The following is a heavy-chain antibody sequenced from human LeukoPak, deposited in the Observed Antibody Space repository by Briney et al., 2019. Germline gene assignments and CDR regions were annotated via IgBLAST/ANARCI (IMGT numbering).Heavy chain of an antibody. V-gene: IGHV4-61*01. J-gene: IGHJ4*02. CDR2: IDYSGST. D-gene: IGHD2-15*01. CDR1: GGSVSSGSYY. CDR3: ARRWYHAYCDY. Sequence: VTPSETLSLTCTVSGGSVSSGSYYWSWVRQPPGKGLEWIGCIDYSGSTYYNPSLKSRVTVSADTSKNQFSLKLTSVTAADTAVYCCARRWYHAYCDYWGQGSLVTVSS.